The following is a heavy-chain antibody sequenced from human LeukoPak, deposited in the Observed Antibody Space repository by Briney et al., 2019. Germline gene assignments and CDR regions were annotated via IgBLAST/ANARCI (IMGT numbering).Heavy chain of an antibody. Sequence: SVKVSCKASGFTFTSSAVQWVRQARGQRLEWIGWIVVGSGNTNYAQKFRERVTVTRDMSTSTAYMELSSLRSEDTAVYYCAADLSSQWELRDWGQGTLVTVSS. CDR1: GFTFTSSA. D-gene: IGHD1-26*01. CDR2: IVVGSGNT. J-gene: IGHJ4*02. CDR3: AADLSSQWELRD. V-gene: IGHV1-58*01.